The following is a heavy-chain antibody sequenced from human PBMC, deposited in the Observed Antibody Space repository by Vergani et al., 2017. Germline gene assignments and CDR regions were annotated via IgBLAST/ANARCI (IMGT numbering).Heavy chain of an antibody. CDR2: IWYDGSNK. V-gene: IGHV3-33*01. CDR3: AGRGATYYYGSGSYNPDY. D-gene: IGHD3-10*01. J-gene: IGHJ4*02. Sequence: QVQLVESGGGVVQPGRSLRLSCAASGFTFSSYGMHWVRQAPGKGLEWVAVIWYDGSNKYYADSVKGRFTISRDNSKNTLYLQMNSRRAEDTAVYYCAGRGATYYYGSGSYNPDYWGQGTLVTVSS. CDR1: GFTFSSYG.